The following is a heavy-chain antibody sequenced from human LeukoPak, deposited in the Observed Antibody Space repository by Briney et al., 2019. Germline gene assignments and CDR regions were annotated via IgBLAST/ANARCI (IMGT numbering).Heavy chain of an antibody. J-gene: IGHJ4*02. CDR1: GGSISSSSYY. V-gene: IGHV4-39*01. D-gene: IGHD3-16*01. CDR3: ARHSNMIPVDY. Sequence: SETLSLTCTVSGGSISSSSYYWGWIRQPPGEGLEWIGSIYYSGSTYYNPSLKSRVTISVDTSKNQFSLKLSSVTAADTAVYYCARHSNMIPVDYWGQGTLVTVSS. CDR2: IYYSGST.